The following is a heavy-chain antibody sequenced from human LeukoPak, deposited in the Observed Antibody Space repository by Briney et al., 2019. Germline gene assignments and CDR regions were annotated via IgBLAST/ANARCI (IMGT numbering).Heavy chain of an antibody. J-gene: IGHJ3*02. CDR1: GCTFTGYY. D-gene: IGHD3-22*01. CDR3: AREYFYYDSSGYSI. Sequence: GASVKVSCKASGCTFTGYYMHWVRQAPGQGLEWMGWINPNSGGTNYAQKFQGRVTMTRDTSISTAYMELSRLRSDDTAVYYCAREYFYYDSSGYSIWGQGTMVTVSS. V-gene: IGHV1-2*02. CDR2: INPNSGGT.